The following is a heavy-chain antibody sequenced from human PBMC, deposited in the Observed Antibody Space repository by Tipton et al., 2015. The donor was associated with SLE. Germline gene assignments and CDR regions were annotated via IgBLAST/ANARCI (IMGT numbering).Heavy chain of an antibody. CDR2: ITPYGGDT. CDR1: GYTFRNYG. J-gene: IGHJ2*01. Sequence: QSGPEVKNPGASVKVSCRTSGYTFRNYGISWVRQAPGQGLEWMGWITPYGGDTTRPRTYYAQKFQDRVTLTTDTSANTAYMELRGLRSGDTAVYYCARVVGEKYLGYCDLWGRGTLVSVSS. D-gene: IGHD1-26*01. CDR3: ARVVGEKYLGYCDL. V-gene: IGHV1-18*01.